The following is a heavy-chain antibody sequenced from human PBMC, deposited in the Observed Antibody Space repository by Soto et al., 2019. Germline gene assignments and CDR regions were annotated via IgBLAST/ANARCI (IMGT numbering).Heavy chain of an antibody. CDR2: IDYSGST. CDR3: ARRSLYPGQERFPY. CDR1: GGSISRGGYY. J-gene: IGHJ1*01. Sequence: LSLTCTVSGGSISRGGYYWSWIRQHPGKGLEWIGYIDYSGSTYYSPSLQSRVTISVDTSKNQFSLKLSSVTAADTAVYYCARRSLYPGQERFPYWGQGPPVTGSS. D-gene: IGHD1-1*01. V-gene: IGHV4-31*03.